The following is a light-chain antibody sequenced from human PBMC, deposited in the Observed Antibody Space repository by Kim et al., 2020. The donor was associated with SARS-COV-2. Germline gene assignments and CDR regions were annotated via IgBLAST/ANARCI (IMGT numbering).Light chain of an antibody. CDR3: QKYNSAVLT. CDR1: QGISNY. Sequence: VSVGDRVTITCRASQGISNYLAWYQQKPGKVPKLLIHAASTLQSGVPSRFSGSGSGTDFTLTISSLQPEDVSTYYCQKYNSAVLTFGPGTKVDIK. J-gene: IGKJ3*01. V-gene: IGKV1-27*01. CDR2: AAS.